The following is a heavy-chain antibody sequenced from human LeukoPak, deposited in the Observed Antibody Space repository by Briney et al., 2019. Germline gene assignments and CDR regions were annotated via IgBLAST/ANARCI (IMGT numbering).Heavy chain of an antibody. V-gene: IGHV4-59*01. D-gene: IGHD4-23*01. J-gene: IGHJ5*02. CDR2: IYYSGST. CDR1: GGSISSYY. CDR3: ARATVVTPSWFDP. Sequence: SETLSLTCTVSGGSISSYYWSWIRQPPGKGLEWIGYIYYSGSTNYNPSLKSRVTISVDTSKNQFSLKLSSVTAADTAVYYCARATVVTPSWFDPWGQGTLVTVSS.